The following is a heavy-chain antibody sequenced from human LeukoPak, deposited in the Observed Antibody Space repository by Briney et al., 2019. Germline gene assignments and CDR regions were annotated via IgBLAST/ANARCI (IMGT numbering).Heavy chain of an antibody. CDR3: VKDLLEVVAATTLDY. CDR1: GFPFNDCA. J-gene: IGHJ4*02. CDR2: VSGSGGST. V-gene: IGHV3-23*01. Sequence: GGSLRLSCVASGFPFNDCAMTWVRPAPGKGLEWVATVSGSGGSTYYAESVKGRFTIARDNAKNSLYLQMHNLRAEDTAIYYCVKDLLEVVAATTLDYWGQGTLVTVSS. D-gene: IGHD2-15*01.